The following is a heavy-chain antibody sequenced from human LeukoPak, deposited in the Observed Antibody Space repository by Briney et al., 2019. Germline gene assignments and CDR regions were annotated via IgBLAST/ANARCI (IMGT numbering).Heavy chain of an antibody. CDR2: ISSSSRYI. D-gene: IGHD3-22*01. CDR3: ARDDRDYHDSSGYSDY. J-gene: IGHJ4*02. Sequence: GSLRLSCVASGFTFSNYSMTWVRQAPGKGLEWVSSISSSSRYIYYADSVKGRFTISRDNAKNSLYLQMNSLRAEDTAVYYCARDDRDYHDSSGYSDYWGQGTLVTVSS. CDR1: GFTFSNYS. V-gene: IGHV3-21*01.